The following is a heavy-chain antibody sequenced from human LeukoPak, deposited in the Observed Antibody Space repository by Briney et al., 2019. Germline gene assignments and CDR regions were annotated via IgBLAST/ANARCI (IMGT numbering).Heavy chain of an antibody. CDR3: ARDSSYYGSGSYNWYFDL. CDR1: GGSISTYY. Sequence: SETLSLTCTVSGGSISTYYWSWIRQPPGKGLEWIGYIYYSGSTNYNPSLKSRVTISVDTSKNQFSLKLSSVTAADTVVYYCARDSSYYGSGSYNWYFDLWGRGTLVTVSS. CDR2: IYYSGST. D-gene: IGHD3-10*01. V-gene: IGHV4-59*01. J-gene: IGHJ2*01.